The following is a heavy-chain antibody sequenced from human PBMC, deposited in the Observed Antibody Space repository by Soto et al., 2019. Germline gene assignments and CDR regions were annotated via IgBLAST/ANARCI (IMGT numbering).Heavy chain of an antibody. CDR2: ISSSSSPI. CDR1: GFTFSSYS. J-gene: IGHJ6*03. CDR3: AGGTYYYKDV. Sequence: EVQLVESGGGLAQPGGSLRLSCAASGFTFSSYSMNWVRQAPGKGLEWVSYISSSSSPIYYADSVKGRFTISRDNAKNSVYRQMNGLGAVVTAVYYCAGGTYYYKDVWGKGTPVTVSS. V-gene: IGHV3-48*04.